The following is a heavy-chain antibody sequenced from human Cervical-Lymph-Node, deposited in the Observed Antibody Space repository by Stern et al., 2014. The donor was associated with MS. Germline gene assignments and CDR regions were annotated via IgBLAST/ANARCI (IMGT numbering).Heavy chain of an antibody. V-gene: IGHV3-11*01. CDR2: INSRGSNK. CDR1: AFTFSDYF. CDR3: ATTGLNIVLVPASIEFDS. J-gene: IGHJ4*02. D-gene: IGHD2-2*01. Sequence: QVQLMQSGGGLVKPGGSLRLSCAASAFTFSDYFMSWIRQAPGKGLEWISYINSRGSNKNYADSVKGRFTISRDNAKNSLYLQMNSLRADDTAVYYCATTGLNIVLVPASIEFDSWGQGTLVTVSS.